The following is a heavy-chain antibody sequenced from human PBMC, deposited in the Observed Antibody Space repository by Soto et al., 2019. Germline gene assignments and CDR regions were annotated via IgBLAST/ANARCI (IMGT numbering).Heavy chain of an antibody. J-gene: IGHJ4*02. D-gene: IGHD6-19*01. CDR2: ISTSGATR. V-gene: IGHV3-48*02. CDR3: ARFFGSGFDY. CDR1: GFTFSTDS. Sequence: ASGFTFSTDSMNWVRQAPGKGLEWVAHISTSGATRYYADSVKGRFTISRDNAKTSLYLQMDSLRNEDTAVYYCARFFGSGFDYWGQGTLVTVSS.